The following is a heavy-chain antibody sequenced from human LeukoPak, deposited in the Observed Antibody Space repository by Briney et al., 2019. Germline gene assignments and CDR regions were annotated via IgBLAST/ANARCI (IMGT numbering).Heavy chain of an antibody. CDR2: INPNSGDT. Sequence: ASVKVSCKSSGYTFTDYYVHWVRQVPGQGLEWMGWINPNSGDTDYALKFQGRVTITADKSTSTAYMELSSLRSEDTAVYYCARGGEGAYYYGSGSYSSFYYWGQGTLVTVSS. CDR3: ARGGEGAYYYGSGSYSSFYY. CDR1: GYTFTDYY. V-gene: IGHV1-2*02. J-gene: IGHJ4*02. D-gene: IGHD3-10*01.